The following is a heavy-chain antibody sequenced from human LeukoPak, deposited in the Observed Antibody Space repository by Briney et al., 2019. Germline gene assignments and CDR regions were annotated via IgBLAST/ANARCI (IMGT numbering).Heavy chain of an antibody. CDR3: ASGVLRYSDWLSRHPDAFDI. D-gene: IGHD3-9*01. Sequence: SETLSLTCAVYGGSFSGYYWSWIRQPPGKGLEWIGEINHSGSTNYNPSLKSRVTISVDTSKNQFSLKLSSVTAADTAVYYCASGVLRYSDWLSRHPDAFDIWGQGTMVTVSS. CDR2: INHSGST. V-gene: IGHV4-34*01. CDR1: GGSFSGYY. J-gene: IGHJ3*02.